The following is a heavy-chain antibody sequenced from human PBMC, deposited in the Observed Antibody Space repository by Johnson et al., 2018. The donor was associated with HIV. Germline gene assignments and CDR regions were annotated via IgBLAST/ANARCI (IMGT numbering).Heavy chain of an antibody. CDR1: RFTFSSYA. V-gene: IGHV3-30*04. J-gene: IGHJ3*02. CDR3: TRSIAATGRDALDI. D-gene: IGHD6-13*01. CDR2: ISYDGSNK. Sequence: QVQLVESGGGLVQPGGSLRLSCAASRFTFSSYAMHWVRQAPGKGLGWVAVISYDGSNKYYADSVKGRFTISRDNSKNTLYLQMNSLKTEDTAVYYCTRSIAATGRDALDIWGQGTMVTVSS.